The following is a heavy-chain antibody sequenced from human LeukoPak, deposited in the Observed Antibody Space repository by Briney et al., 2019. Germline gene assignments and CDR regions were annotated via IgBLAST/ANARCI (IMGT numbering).Heavy chain of an antibody. D-gene: IGHD3-3*01. J-gene: IGHJ5*02. CDR2: INHSGST. Sequence: SETLSLICAVYGGSFSGYYWSWIRQPPGKGLEWIGEINHSGSTNYNPSLKSRVTISVDTSKNQFSLKLSSVTAADTAVYYCARGEKITIFGVVTRNWFDPWGQGTLVTVSS. V-gene: IGHV4-34*01. CDR1: GGSFSGYY. CDR3: ARGEKITIFGVVTRNWFDP.